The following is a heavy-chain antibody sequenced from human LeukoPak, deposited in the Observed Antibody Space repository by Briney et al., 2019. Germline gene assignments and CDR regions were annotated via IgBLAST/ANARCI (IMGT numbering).Heavy chain of an antibody. D-gene: IGHD3-22*01. Sequence: SETLSLTCTVSGGSISSGSYYWSWIRQPAGKGLEWIGRIYTSGSTNYNPSPKSRVSISVDTSKNQFSLKLNSVTAADTAVYYCARVTSGGYLDSWGQGTLVTVSS. V-gene: IGHV4-61*02. J-gene: IGHJ4*02. CDR2: IYTSGST. CDR1: GGSISSGSYY. CDR3: ARVTSGGYLDS.